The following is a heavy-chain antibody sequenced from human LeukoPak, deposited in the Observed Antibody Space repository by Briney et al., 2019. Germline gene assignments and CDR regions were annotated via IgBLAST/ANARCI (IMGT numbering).Heavy chain of an antibody. J-gene: IGHJ3*02. V-gene: IGHV5-51*01. CDR2: IYPGDSDT. D-gene: IGHD4-11*01. CDR3: ARQLTTLRGFDI. CDR1: GYTSTTSW. Sequence: GESLKISCKGSGYTSTTSWIGWVRQLPGKGLEWMGIIYPGDSDTRYSPSFQGQVTISADKSINTAYLQWTSLKASDTAMYYCARQLTTLRGFDIWGQGTMVTASS.